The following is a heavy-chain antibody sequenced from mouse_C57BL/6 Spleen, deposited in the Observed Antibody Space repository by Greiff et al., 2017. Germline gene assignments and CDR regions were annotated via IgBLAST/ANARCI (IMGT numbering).Heavy chain of an antibody. CDR2: ISSGGDYI. V-gene: IGHV5-9-1*02. J-gene: IGHJ4*01. Sequence: EVKLMESGEGLVKPGGSLKLSCAASGFTFSSYAMSWVRQTPEKRLEWVAYISSGGDYIYYADTVKGRFTISRDNARNTLYLQMSSLKSEDTAMYYCTRDYGSVYAMDYWGQGTSVTVAS. D-gene: IGHD1-1*01. CDR3: TRDYGSVYAMDY. CDR1: GFTFSSYA.